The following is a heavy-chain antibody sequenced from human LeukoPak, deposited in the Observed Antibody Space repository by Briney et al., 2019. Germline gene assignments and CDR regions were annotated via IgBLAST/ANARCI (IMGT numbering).Heavy chain of an antibody. CDR3: AKCPHFDSLSCYYFDN. CDR2: ISGSGDIT. Sequence: PGGSLRHSCAASGFIFSNYAMSWVRQAPGKGLEWVSTISGSGDITYYGDSVKGRFTISRDNSKNTLYLQMNSLRADDTAVYYCAKCPHFDSLSCYYFDNWGQGTLVTVSS. V-gene: IGHV3-23*01. D-gene: IGHD3-9*01. J-gene: IGHJ4*02. CDR1: GFIFSNYA.